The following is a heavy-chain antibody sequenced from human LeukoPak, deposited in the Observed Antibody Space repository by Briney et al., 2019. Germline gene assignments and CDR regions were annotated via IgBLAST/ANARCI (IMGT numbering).Heavy chain of an antibody. CDR1: GGSISSYY. D-gene: IGHD2-21*01. CDR2: IYTSGST. V-gene: IGHV4-4*09. J-gene: IGHJ3*02. CDR3: ARLVRLSAFDI. Sequence: PSETLSLTCTVSGGSISSYYWSWIRQPPGKGLEWIGYIYTSGSTNYNPSLKSRVTISVDTSKNQFSLELSSVTAADTAVYYCARLVRLSAFDIWGQGTMVTVSS.